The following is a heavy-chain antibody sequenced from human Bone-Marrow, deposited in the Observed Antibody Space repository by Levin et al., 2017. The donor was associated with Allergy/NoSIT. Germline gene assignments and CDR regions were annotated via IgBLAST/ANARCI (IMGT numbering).Heavy chain of an antibody. D-gene: IGHD1-26*01. CDR3: ARDKSGTYFSFED. CDR2: TYYNGNT. Sequence: PSETLSLTCTVSGASMNNYYWSWIQQPPGKGLEWIGYTYYNGNTNYHPSLKSRVTISVDTSKNQFSLNLKSVTAADTALYYCARDKSGTYFSFEDWGQGTLVTVSS. J-gene: IGHJ4*02. V-gene: IGHV4-59*01. CDR1: GASMNNYY.